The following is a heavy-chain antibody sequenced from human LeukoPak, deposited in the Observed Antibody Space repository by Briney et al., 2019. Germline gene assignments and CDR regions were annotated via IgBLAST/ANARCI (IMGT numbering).Heavy chain of an antibody. D-gene: IGHD3-16*01. Sequence: PGGSLRLSCAASGFTFSSYSMNRVRQAPGKGLEWVSSISSSSSYIYYADSVKGRFTISRDNAKNSLYLQMNSLRAEDTAVYYCARESIIYYYGMDVWGKGTTVTVSS. CDR2: ISSSSSYI. V-gene: IGHV3-21*01. J-gene: IGHJ6*04. CDR1: GFTFSSYS. CDR3: ARESIIYYYGMDV.